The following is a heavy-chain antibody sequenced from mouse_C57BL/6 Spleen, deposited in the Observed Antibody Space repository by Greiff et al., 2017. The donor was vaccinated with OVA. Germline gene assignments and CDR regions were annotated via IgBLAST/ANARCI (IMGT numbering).Heavy chain of an antibody. CDR3: ARFWDDAD. CDR1: GYTFTDYY. V-gene: IGHV1-26*01. J-gene: IGHJ3*01. Sequence: VQLQQSGPELVKPGASVKISCKASGYTFTDYYMNWVKQSHGKSLEWIGDIHPNNGGTSYNQKFKGKATLPVDKSSSPAYMELRSLTSEDSAVYYGARFWDDADWGKGTLVTVSA. CDR2: IHPNNGGT. D-gene: IGHD4-1*01.